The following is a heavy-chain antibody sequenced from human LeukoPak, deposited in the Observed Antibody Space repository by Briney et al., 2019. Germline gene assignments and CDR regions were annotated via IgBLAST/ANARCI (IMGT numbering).Heavy chain of an antibody. J-gene: IGHJ4*02. CDR3: ARFSPRAMGNYLDF. V-gene: IGHV4-30-2*01. CDR1: GGSISSGSYS. CDR2: IYPRGST. D-gene: IGHD7-27*01. Sequence: PSQTLSLTSAVSGGSISSGSYSWSWIRQPPGKGLECIGYIYPRGSTYYNPSLKSRVILSLDKSANQFSLNLSSVTAADTAVYYCARFSPRAMGNYLDFWGQGTLVTVSS.